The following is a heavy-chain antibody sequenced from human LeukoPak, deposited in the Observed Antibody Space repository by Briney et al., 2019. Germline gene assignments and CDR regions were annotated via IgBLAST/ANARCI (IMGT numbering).Heavy chain of an antibody. Sequence: SETLSLTCTVSGGSISTSNYYWGWIRQPPGKGLEWIGNIFYSGSTYYSPSLRSRVTISLDTSRNQFSLKLSSVTAADTAVYYCASYSSWFDPWGQGTLVTVSS. D-gene: IGHD2-15*01. J-gene: IGHJ5*02. CDR1: GGSISTSNYY. V-gene: IGHV4-39*07. CDR2: IFYSGST. CDR3: ASYSSWFDP.